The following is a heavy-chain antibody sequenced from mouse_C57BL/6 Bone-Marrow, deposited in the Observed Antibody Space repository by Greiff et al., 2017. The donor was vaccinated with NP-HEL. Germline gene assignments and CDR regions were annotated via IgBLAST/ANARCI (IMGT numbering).Heavy chain of an antibody. J-gene: IGHJ2*01. CDR3: AVDGYSYFDY. CDR1: GFTFTDYY. CDR2: IRNKANGYTT. Sequence: EVKVVESGGGLVQPGGSLSLSCAASGFTFTDYYMSWVRQPPGKALEWLGFIRNKANGYTTEYSASVKGRFTISRDNSQSILYLQMNALRAEDSATYYCAVDGYSYFDYWGQGTTLTVSS. V-gene: IGHV7-3*01. D-gene: IGHD2-3*01.